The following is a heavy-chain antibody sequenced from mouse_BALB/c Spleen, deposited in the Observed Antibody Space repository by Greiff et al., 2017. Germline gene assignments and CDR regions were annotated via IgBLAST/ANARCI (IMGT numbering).Heavy chain of an antibody. CDR3: ARKGVTATRGYAMDY. CDR2: IWSGGST. V-gene: IGHV2-4-1*01. CDR1: GFSLTSYG. D-gene: IGHD1-2*01. Sequence: VHLVESGPGLVQPSQSLSITCTVSGFSLTSYGVHWVRQSPGKGLEWLGVIWSGGSTDYNSALKSRLSISKDNSKSQVFLKMNSLQTDDTAMYYCARKGVTATRGYAMDYWGQGTSVTVSS. J-gene: IGHJ4*01.